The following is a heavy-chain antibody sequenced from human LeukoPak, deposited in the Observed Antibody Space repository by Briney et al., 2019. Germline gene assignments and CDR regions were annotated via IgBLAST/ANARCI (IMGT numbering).Heavy chain of an antibody. J-gene: IGHJ4*02. D-gene: IGHD6-19*01. CDR1: GFTFSSYA. V-gene: IGHV3-23*01. CDR3: AKDLAVAGNSYYFDY. CDR2: ISGSGGST. Sequence: PGGSLRLSCAASGFTFSSYAMSWVYQAPGKGLEWVSAISGSGGSTYYADSVKGRFTISRDNSKNTLYLQMNSLRAEDTAVYYCAKDLAVAGNSYYFDYWGQGTLVTVSS.